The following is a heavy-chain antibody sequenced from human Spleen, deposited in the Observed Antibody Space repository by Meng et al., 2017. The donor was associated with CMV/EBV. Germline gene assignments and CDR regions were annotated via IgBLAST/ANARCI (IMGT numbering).Heavy chain of an antibody. D-gene: IGHD5-18*01. V-gene: IGHV1-69*10. Sequence: SVKVSCKASGGTFSNYAISWVRQAPGQGLEWMGGIIPVLAITNYAQKFQGRVTITADKSTSTAYMELSSLRSEDTAVYYCARGREVETALVSKGASWYYFGMDVWGQGTTVTVSS. CDR1: GGTFSNYA. J-gene: IGHJ6*02. CDR2: IIPVLAIT. CDR3: ARGREVETALVSKGASWYYFGMDV.